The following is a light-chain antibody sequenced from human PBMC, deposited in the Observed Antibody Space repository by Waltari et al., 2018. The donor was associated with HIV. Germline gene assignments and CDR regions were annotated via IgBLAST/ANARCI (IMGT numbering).Light chain of an antibody. CDR2: EVS. Sequence: QSALTQPASVSGSPGQSITIPCTGTRRDVGGYNYVSWYQQHPGKAPKLMTYEVSNRPSGVSNRFSGSKSGNTASLTISGLQAEDEADYYCSSYTSSSTLVVFGGGTKLTVL. J-gene: IGLJ2*01. CDR3: SSYTSSSTLVV. V-gene: IGLV2-14*01. CDR1: RRDVGGYNY.